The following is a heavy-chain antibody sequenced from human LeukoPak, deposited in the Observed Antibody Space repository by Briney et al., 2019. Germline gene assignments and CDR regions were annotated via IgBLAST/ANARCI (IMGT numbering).Heavy chain of an antibody. J-gene: IGHJ3*02. CDR1: GVTFSSYG. D-gene: IGHD3-9*01. V-gene: IGHV3-30*02. Sequence: GGSLRLSCAESGVTFSSYGMHWVRQAPGKGLEWVAFIRDDGSNKYYADSVKGRFTISRDNSKNTLYLQMNSLRAEDTAVYYCARGTRHDILTGQPDAFDIWGQGTMVTVSS. CDR2: IRDDGSNK. CDR3: ARGTRHDILTGQPDAFDI.